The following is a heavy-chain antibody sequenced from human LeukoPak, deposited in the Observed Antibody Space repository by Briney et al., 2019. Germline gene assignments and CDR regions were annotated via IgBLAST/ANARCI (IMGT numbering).Heavy chain of an antibody. V-gene: IGHV3-74*01. CDR3: ARASASGWPCYYGMDV. D-gene: IGHD6-19*01. J-gene: IGHJ6*02. CDR1: EVTIRNYW. CDR2: INSDGSSK. Sequence: GGSLRLSCAASEVTIRNYWMHWVRQAPGKGLVWVSRINSDGSSKDYVDSVKGRFTISRDNAKNTLYLQMNSLRAEDTALYYCARASASGWPCYYGMDVWGQGTTVTVFS.